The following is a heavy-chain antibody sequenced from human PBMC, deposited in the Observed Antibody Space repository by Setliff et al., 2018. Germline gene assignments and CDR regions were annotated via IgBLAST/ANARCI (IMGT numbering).Heavy chain of an antibody. J-gene: IGHJ4*02. CDR3: ARSEYAAFYFDY. D-gene: IGHD6-13*01. V-gene: IGHV4-39*07. Sequence: SETLSLTCTVSGDSIFSTSSYWGWFRQSPGKRLEWLGTIYHTGATFDSPSLKSRVTISVDTSKNQFSLKLSSVTAADTAVYYCARSEYAAFYFDYWGQGTLVTVSS. CDR2: IYHTGAT. CDR1: GDSIFSTSSY.